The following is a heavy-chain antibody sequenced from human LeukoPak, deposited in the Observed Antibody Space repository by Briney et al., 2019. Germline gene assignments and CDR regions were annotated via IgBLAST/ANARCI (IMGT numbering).Heavy chain of an antibody. V-gene: IGHV4-59*08. CDR3: AAFKQWLVVLDF. CDR1: GGSISSYY. J-gene: IGHJ4*02. Sequence: SETLSLTCTVSGGSISSYYWSWIRQPPGKGLEWIGYIYYSGSTNYNPSLKSRVTISVDTSKNQFSLKLTSVTAADTAVYYCAAFKQWLVVLDFWGQGTLSPSPQ. CDR2: IYYSGST. D-gene: IGHD6-19*01.